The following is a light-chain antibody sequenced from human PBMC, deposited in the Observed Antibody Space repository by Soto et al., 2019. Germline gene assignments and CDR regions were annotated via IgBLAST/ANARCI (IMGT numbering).Light chain of an antibody. V-gene: IGLV1-47*02. Sequence: QSVLTQPPSASGTPGQRVTISCSGSSSNIGSTFVYWYQQLPGTAPKLLIYNNNQRPSGVPDRFSGSKSGSSASLAISGLRSEDEADYFCAAWDDSLTAYVFGIGTKVT. CDR1: SSNIGSTF. CDR3: AAWDDSLTAYV. CDR2: NNN. J-gene: IGLJ1*01.